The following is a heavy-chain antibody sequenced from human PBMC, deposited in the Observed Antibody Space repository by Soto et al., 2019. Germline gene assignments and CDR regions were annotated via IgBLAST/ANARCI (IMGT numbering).Heavy chain of an antibody. V-gene: IGHV4-59*01. J-gene: IGHJ4*02. CDR3: AKYCSGGSCFDY. Sequence: PSETLSLTCTVSGGSISIYYWSWIRQPPGKGLEWIGYIYYSGSTNYNPSLKSRVTISVDTSKNQFSLKLSSVTAADTAVYYCAKYCSGGSCFDYWGQGTLVTVSS. CDR2: IYYSGST. D-gene: IGHD2-15*01. CDR1: GGSISIYY.